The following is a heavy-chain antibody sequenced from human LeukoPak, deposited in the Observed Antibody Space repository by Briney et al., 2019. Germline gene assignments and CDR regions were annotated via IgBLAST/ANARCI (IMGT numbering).Heavy chain of an antibody. Sequence: GGSLRLSCVASGFTFTSDAMNWVRQAPGKGLEWVALISYDERHKYYADSVTGRVTISRDNAKNTLELQMSSLRAEDTAIYYCARGADFWSGYYGGLDYWGQGTLVIVSS. V-gene: IGHV3-30*03. CDR2: ISYDERHK. CDR1: GFTFTSDA. D-gene: IGHD3-3*01. CDR3: ARGADFWSGYYGGLDY. J-gene: IGHJ4*02.